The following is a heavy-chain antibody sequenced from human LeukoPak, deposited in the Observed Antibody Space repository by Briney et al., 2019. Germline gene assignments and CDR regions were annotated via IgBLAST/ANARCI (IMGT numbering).Heavy chain of an antibody. Sequence: ASVKVSCKASGYTFTVYNIHWVRQAPGQGLEWMGWINPNSGGTNYAQKFQGRVTMTRDTSISTAYMELSRLRSDDTAVYYCARDLDNWNDGYYYYYMDVWGKGTTVTVSS. CDR1: GYTFTVYN. J-gene: IGHJ6*03. V-gene: IGHV1-2*02. CDR3: ARDLDNWNDGYYYYYMDV. D-gene: IGHD1-20*01. CDR2: INPNSGGT.